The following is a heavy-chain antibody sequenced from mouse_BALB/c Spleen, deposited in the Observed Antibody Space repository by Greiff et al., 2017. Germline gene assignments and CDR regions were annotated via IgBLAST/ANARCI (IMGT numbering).Heavy chain of an antibody. CDR2: ISDGGSYT. CDR3: ARDRYGNYEGAMDY. D-gene: IGHD2-10*02. V-gene: IGHV5-4*02. Sequence: EVQRVESGGGLVKPGGSLKLSCAASGFTFSDYYMYWVRQTPEKRLEWVATISDGGSYTYYPDSVKGRFTISRDNAKNTLYLQMSSLKSEDTAVYYCARDRYGNYEGAMDYWGQGTSVTVSS. J-gene: IGHJ4*01. CDR1: GFTFSDYY.